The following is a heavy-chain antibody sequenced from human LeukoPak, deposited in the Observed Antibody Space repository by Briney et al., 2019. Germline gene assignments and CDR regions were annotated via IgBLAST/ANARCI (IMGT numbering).Heavy chain of an antibody. CDR2: ISGSGGST. Sequence: GGSLRLSCAASGFTFSSYAMSWVRQAPGKGLEWVSAISGSGGSTYYADSVKGRFTISRDNSKNTLYLQMNSLRAEDTAVYYCAKDQSYDFWSGYYVYWGQGTLVTVSS. V-gene: IGHV3-23*01. J-gene: IGHJ4*02. CDR1: GFTFSSYA. CDR3: AKDQSYDFWSGYYVY. D-gene: IGHD3-3*01.